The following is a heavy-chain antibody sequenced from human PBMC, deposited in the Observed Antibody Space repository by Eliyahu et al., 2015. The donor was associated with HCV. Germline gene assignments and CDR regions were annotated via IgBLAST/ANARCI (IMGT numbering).Heavy chain of an antibody. CDR1: GXSFXPYX. Sequence: EVQLVQXGAEVKKPGESXXISCXGSGXSFXPYXXGWVRQMPGKGLEWMGIINPGDSDTRYSPSFQGQVTISADKSINTAYLQWSGLKASETAMYYCARQRTLLSATDRYFDLWGRGTLVTVSS. CDR3: ARQRTLLSATDRYFDL. J-gene: IGHJ2*01. D-gene: IGHD2-15*01. CDR2: INPGDSDT. V-gene: IGHV5-51*01.